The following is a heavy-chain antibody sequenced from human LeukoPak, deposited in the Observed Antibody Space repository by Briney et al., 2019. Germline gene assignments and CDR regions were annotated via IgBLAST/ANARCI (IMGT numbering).Heavy chain of an antibody. CDR2: ISAYNGNT. D-gene: IGHD3-10*01. V-gene: IGHV1-18*01. Sequence: GASVKVSCKASGYSLTSYGISWVRQAPGQGLEWMGWISAYNGNTNYAQKFQGRVTMTRDTSISTAYMELSRLRSDDRAVYYCARDRITMVRGVIWAPDYWGQGTLVTVSS. J-gene: IGHJ4*02. CDR3: ARDRITMVRGVIWAPDY. CDR1: GYSLTSYG.